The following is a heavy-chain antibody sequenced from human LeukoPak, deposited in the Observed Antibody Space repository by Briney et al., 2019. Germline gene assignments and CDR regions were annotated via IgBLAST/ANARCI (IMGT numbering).Heavy chain of an antibody. CDR3: TKDDGYYDSSGSFLFDS. CDR2: ISASGGST. V-gene: IGHV3-23*01. Sequence: GGSLRLSCVASGFTFRSYAMSWVRQAPGKGLEWVSTISASGGSTGYADSVKGRFTISRDNSKNTLYLQMNSLRAEDTAVYYCTKDDGYYDSSGSFLFDSWGQGTLVTVSS. D-gene: IGHD3-22*01. CDR1: GFTFRSYA. J-gene: IGHJ4*02.